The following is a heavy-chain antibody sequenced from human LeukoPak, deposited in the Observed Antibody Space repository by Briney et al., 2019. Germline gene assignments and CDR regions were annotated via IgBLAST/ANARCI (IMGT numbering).Heavy chain of an antibody. V-gene: IGHV3-30*03. CDR2: ISYDGSNK. J-gene: IGHJ6*03. CDR1: GFTFSSYG. CDR3: ARESLGTTATYYYYYMDV. D-gene: IGHD4-11*01. Sequence: GGSLRLSCAASGFTFSSYGMHWVRQAPGKGLEWVAVISYDGSNKYYTDSVKGRFTISRDNSKNTLYLQMNSLRAEDTAVYYCARESLGTTATYYYYYMDVWGKGTTVTVSS.